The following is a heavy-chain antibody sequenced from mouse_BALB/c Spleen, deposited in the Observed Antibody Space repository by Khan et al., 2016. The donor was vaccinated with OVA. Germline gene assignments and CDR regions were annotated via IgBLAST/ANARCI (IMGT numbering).Heavy chain of an antibody. Sequence: QVQLKESGAELVRPGASVKLSCKTSGYIFTSYWIHWVKQRPGQGLEWIARIYPGTDNTYYNEKFKDKATMTADKSSSTAYMQLSSLKSEYSDVYFCAREDALYHFDHWGQGTTLTVSS. V-gene: IGHV1-76*01. CDR1: GYIFTSYW. CDR2: IYPGTDNT. J-gene: IGHJ2*01. CDR3: AREDALYHFDH.